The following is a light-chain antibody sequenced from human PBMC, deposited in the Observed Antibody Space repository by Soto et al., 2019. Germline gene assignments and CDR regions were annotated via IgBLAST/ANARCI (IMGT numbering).Light chain of an antibody. Sequence: QSAVTQPRSVSGSPGQAVTFSCTGTNSDVGGYNYVSWYQQHPDKAPKLIIYDVSKRPSGVPDRFSGSKSGTSASLSITGLQSEDEADYHCQSYDNSLSDYVFGTGTKVTV. J-gene: IGLJ1*01. CDR1: NSDVGGYNY. V-gene: IGLV2-11*01. CDR3: QSYDNSLSDYV. CDR2: DVS.